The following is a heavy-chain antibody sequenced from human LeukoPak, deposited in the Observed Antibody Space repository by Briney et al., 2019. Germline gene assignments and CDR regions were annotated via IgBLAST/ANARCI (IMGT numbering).Heavy chain of an antibody. CDR2: ISGGGERT. J-gene: IGHJ5*02. CDR1: GIVFSNTA. Sequence: GGSLRLSCAASGIVFSNTAMNWARQSPGRGLEGVSAISGGGERTFYADSVKGRFSISRDNSKNMLYLQMNSLRADDTAIYYCGKDGGQYSRGPEFDPRGQGALVTVSS. V-gene: IGHV3-23*01. CDR3: GKDGGQYSRGPEFDP. D-gene: IGHD6-19*01.